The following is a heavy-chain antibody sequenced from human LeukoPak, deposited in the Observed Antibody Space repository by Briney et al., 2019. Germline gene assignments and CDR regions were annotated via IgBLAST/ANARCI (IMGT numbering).Heavy chain of an antibody. V-gene: IGHV3-21*01. Sequence: GGSLRLSCEASGFTFDDYGMSGVRQAPGKGLEGVSSISSSSSYIYYADSVKGRFTLSRDNAKNSLYMQMNSLRAEDTAVYYCARGSYCSGGSCRRSYFDYWGQGTLVTVSS. D-gene: IGHD2-15*01. J-gene: IGHJ4*02. CDR1: GFTFDDYG. CDR2: ISSSSSYI. CDR3: ARGSYCSGGSCRRSYFDY.